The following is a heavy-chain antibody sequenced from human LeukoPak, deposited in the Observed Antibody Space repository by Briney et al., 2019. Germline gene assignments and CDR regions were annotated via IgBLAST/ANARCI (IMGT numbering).Heavy chain of an antibody. CDR2: IYTSGST. CDR3: ATLRDGGGNYPLFDN. D-gene: IGHD4-23*01. Sequence: PSETLSLTCTVSGGSISNYYWSWIRQPPGKGLEWIGRIYTSGSTNYNPSLKSRVTISVDTSKNQFSLKLSSVTAADTAVYYCATLRDGGGNYPLFDNWGQGALVTVSA. J-gene: IGHJ4*02. V-gene: IGHV4-4*07. CDR1: GGSISNYY.